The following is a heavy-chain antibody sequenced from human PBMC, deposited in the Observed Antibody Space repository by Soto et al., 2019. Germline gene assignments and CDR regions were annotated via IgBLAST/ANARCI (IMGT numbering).Heavy chain of an antibody. D-gene: IGHD3-10*01. CDR1: GGSISSGGYY. CDR3: ARAPVTMVWGVITYYYGMDV. J-gene: IGHJ6*02. V-gene: IGHV4-31*03. Sequence: QVQLQESGPGLVKPSQTLSLTCTVSGGSISSGGYYWSWIRQHPGKGLEWIGYIYYSGSTYYNPSLKSRVTSAVDTSKNKFALKMSCGTAADTAVYYCARAPVTMVWGVITYYYGMDVWGQGTTVTVSS. CDR2: IYYSGST.